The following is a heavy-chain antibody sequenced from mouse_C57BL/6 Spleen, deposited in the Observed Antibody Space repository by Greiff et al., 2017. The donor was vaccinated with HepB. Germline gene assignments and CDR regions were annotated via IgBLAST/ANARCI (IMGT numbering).Heavy chain of an antibody. Sequence: SGAELVKPGASVKISCKSSGYAFSSYWMNWVKQRPGKGLEWIGQIYPGDGDTNYNGKFKGKATLTADKSSSTAYMQLSSLTSEDSAVYFCARGVTTLFDYWGQGTTLTVSS. V-gene: IGHV1-80*01. J-gene: IGHJ2*01. D-gene: IGHD1-1*01. CDR3: ARGVTTLFDY. CDR2: IYPGDGDT. CDR1: GYAFSSYW.